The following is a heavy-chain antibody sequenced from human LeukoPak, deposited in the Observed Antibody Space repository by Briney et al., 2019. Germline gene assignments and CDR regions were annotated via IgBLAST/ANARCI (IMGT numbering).Heavy chain of an antibody. J-gene: IGHJ5*02. CDR2: ISSSGSTI. V-gene: IGHV3-11*01. CDR3: ARAVGYCSSTSCQGWFDP. CDR1: GFTFSDYY. Sequence: GGSLRLSCAASGFTFSDYYMSWIRQAPGKGLEWVSYISSSGSTIYYADSVKGRFTISRDNAKNSLYLQMNSLRAENTAVYYCARAVGYCSSTSCQGWFDPWGQGTLVTVSS. D-gene: IGHD2-2*01.